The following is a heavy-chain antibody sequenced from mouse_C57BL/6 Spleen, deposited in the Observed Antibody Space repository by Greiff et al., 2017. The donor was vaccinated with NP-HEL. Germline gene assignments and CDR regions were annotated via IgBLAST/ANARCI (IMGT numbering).Heavy chain of an antibody. Sequence: EVMLVESGGGLVQPGGSLSLSCAASGFTFTDYYMSWVRQPPGKALEWLGFIRNKANGYTTEYSASVKGRFTISRDNSQSILYLQMNALRAEDSATYYCARPSYGSSVYYAMDYWGQGTSVTVSS. V-gene: IGHV7-3*01. D-gene: IGHD1-1*01. CDR2: IRNKANGYTT. J-gene: IGHJ4*01. CDR3: ARPSYGSSVYYAMDY. CDR1: GFTFTDYY.